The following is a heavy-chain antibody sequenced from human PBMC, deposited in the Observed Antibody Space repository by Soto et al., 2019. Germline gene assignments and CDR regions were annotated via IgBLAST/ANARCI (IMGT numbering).Heavy chain of an antibody. CDR1: GFIFSSNA. V-gene: IGHV3-66*04. Sequence: EVQLLESGAGLVQPGGSLRLSCAASGFIFSSNAMSWVRQAPGKGLEWVSVIYKNGTTYYGDSVKGRFTISRDNSKNMVYLQMNGLRAEDTAVYYCARQWAVWGQGTLVTVSS. CDR3: ARQWAV. J-gene: IGHJ4*02. CDR2: IYKNGTT.